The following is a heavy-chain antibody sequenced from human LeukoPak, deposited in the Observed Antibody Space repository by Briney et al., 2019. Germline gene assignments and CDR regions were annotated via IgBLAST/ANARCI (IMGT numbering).Heavy chain of an antibody. CDR3: AKRTSGSSWYSSDY. CDR1: GFTFSSFA. Sequence: GGSLRLSCAASGFTFSSFAMNWVRQAPGKGLEWVSTMSGDATSIYYADSVKGRFTISRDNSKNTLYLQMNSLGAEHRAVYYCAKRTSGSSWYSSDYWGQGTLVTVSS. CDR2: MSGDATSI. D-gene: IGHD6-13*01. V-gene: IGHV3-23*01. J-gene: IGHJ4*02.